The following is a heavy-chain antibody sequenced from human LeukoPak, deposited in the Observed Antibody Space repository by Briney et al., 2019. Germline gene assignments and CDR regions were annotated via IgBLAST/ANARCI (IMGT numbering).Heavy chain of an antibody. CDR1: GFTFGSYW. CDR3: ARDRVPGYYDSSGTWGGFDY. J-gene: IGHJ4*02. V-gene: IGHV3-7*01. CDR2: IKQDGSEK. Sequence: GGSLRLSCAASGFTFGSYWMSWVRQAPGKGLEWVANIKQDGSEKYYVDSVKGRFTISRDNAKNSLYLQMNSLRAEDTAVYYCARDRVPGYYDSSGTWGGFDYWGQGTLVTVSS. D-gene: IGHD3-22*01.